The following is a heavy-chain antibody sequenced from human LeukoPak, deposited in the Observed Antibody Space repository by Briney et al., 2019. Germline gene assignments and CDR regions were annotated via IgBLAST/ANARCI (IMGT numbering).Heavy chain of an antibody. D-gene: IGHD1-26*01. CDR2: IYHSGST. Sequence: SETLSLTCTVSGYSISSGYYWGWIRQPPGKGLEWIGRIYHSGSTYYNPSLKSRVTISVDTSKNQFSLKLSSVTAADTAVYYCARVSSGSYFRDAFDIWGQGTMVTVSS. CDR3: ARVSSGSYFRDAFDI. V-gene: IGHV4-38-2*02. CDR1: GYSISSGYY. J-gene: IGHJ3*02.